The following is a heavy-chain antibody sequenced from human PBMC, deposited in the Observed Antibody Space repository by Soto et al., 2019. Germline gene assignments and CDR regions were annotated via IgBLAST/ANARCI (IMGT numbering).Heavy chain of an antibody. D-gene: IGHD6-13*01. CDR3: ARERAGYSSSWPNDY. Sequence: QVQLVQSGAEVKKPGASVKVSCKASGYTFTSYAMHWVRQAPGQRLEWMGWINAGNGNTKYSQKFQGRVTITRDTSASTAYMELSSLRSEDTAVYYCARERAGYSSSWPNDYWGQGTLVTVSS. CDR1: GYTFTSYA. V-gene: IGHV1-3*01. J-gene: IGHJ4*02. CDR2: INAGNGNT.